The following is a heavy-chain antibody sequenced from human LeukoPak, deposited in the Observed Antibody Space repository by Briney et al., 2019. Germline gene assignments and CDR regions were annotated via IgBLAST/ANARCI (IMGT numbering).Heavy chain of an antibody. J-gene: IGHJ4*02. Sequence: GGSLRLSCAASGFTFSSHWMHWVRQAPGKGLVWVSRIKYDASSTSYADSVKGRFTISRDNAKNTLYLQMNSLRAEDTAVYYCARGATCAYYQDYWGQGTLVTVSS. CDR3: ARGATCAYYQDY. CDR1: GFTFSSHW. V-gene: IGHV3-74*01. D-gene: IGHD1-26*01. CDR2: IKYDASST.